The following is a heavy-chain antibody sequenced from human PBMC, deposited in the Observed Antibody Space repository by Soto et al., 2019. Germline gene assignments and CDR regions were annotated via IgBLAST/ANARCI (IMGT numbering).Heavy chain of an antibody. Sequence: PSETLSLTCTVTGVSITDYYWNWIRQPPGKGLEWIGTMRHSGSTDYSPSLKSRLTISIDTSKNQFSLKLRSVTAADTAVYYCARFEYTGSPFDPWGQGTLVTVPS. CDR2: MRHSGST. D-gene: IGHD1-26*01. CDR1: GVSITDYY. V-gene: IGHV4-59*12. J-gene: IGHJ5*02. CDR3: ARFEYTGSPFDP.